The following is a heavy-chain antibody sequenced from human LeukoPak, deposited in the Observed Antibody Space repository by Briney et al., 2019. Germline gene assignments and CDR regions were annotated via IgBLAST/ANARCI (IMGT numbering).Heavy chain of an antibody. CDR3: ARPYYYDSRIDP. CDR2: MYYSGNT. CDR1: GGSISSGDYY. V-gene: IGHV4-30-4*01. Sequence: SETLSLTCTVSGGSISSGDYYWSWIRQPPGKGLEWIAYMYYSGNTYYNPSLKSRVTMSADTSKNQLSLKLSSVTAADTAVYYCARPYYYDSRIDPWGQGILVTVSS. J-gene: IGHJ5*02. D-gene: IGHD3-22*01.